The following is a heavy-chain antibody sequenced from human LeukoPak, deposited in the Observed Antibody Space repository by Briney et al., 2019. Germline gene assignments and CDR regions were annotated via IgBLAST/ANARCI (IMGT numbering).Heavy chain of an antibody. Sequence: RASVKVSCKASGYTFTSYGISWVRQAPGQGLEWMGWISAYNGNTNYAQKLQGRVTMTTDTSTSTAYMELRSLRSDDTAVYYCAREWRYYGSGSSYYYYYYYMDVWGKGTTVTISS. J-gene: IGHJ6*03. CDR3: AREWRYYGSGSSYYYYYYYMDV. V-gene: IGHV1-18*01. D-gene: IGHD3-10*01. CDR1: GYTFTSYG. CDR2: ISAYNGNT.